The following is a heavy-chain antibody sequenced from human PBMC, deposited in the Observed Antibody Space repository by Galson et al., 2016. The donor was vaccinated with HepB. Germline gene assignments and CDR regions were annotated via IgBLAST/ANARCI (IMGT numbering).Heavy chain of an antibody. CDR3: ARDWGTGTSFWFDP. V-gene: IGHV4-61*01. CDR2: IYYTGRT. D-gene: IGHD1-7*01. CDR1: GGSVSSGSYY. Sequence: SETLSLTCTVSGGSVSSGSYYWSWIRQPPGKGLEWIGYIYYTGRTNYNPALKGRVTISRVTSKNQFSLKLNSVTAADTAVYYCARDWGTGTSFWFDPWGQGTLVMVSS. J-gene: IGHJ5*02.